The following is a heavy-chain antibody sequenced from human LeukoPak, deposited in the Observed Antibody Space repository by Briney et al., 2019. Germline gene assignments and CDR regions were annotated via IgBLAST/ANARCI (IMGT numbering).Heavy chain of an antibody. CDR3: AKYGQLWFGELWDY. CDR2: ISYDGSNK. CDR1: GFTFSSYA. D-gene: IGHD3-10*01. J-gene: IGHJ4*02. V-gene: IGHV3-30-3*02. Sequence: GGSLRLSCAASGFTFSSYAMHWVRQAPGKGLEWVAVISYDGSNKYYADSVKGRFTISRDNSKNTLYLQMNSLRAEDTAVYYCAKYGQLWFGELWDYWGQGTLVTVSS.